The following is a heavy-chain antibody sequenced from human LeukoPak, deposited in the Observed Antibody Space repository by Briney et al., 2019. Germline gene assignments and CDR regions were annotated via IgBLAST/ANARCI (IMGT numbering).Heavy chain of an antibody. Sequence: SVKVSCKASGGTFSSYSIIRVRQAPGQRREWMGGIIPIFGTANYAQKIQGRVTITADKSTSTAYMELSSLRSEDTAVYYCASHGDYEDYYYFFMDVWGKGTTVTVSS. CDR2: IIPIFGTA. CDR1: GGTFSSYS. D-gene: IGHD4-17*01. J-gene: IGHJ6*03. V-gene: IGHV1-69*06. CDR3: ASHGDYEDYYYFFMDV.